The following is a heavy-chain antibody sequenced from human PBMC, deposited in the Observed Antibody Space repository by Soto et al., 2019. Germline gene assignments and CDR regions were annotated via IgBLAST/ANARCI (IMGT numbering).Heavy chain of an antibody. V-gene: IGHV4-34*01. D-gene: IGHD3-22*01. CDR2: INHSGST. CDR1: GGSFSGYY. J-gene: IGHJ2*01. Sequence: QVQLQQWGAGLLKPSETLSLTCAVYGGSFSGYYWSWIRQPPGKGLEWIGEINHSGSTNYNPSLTSRVTISVDTSKNQFSLKLSSVTAADTAVYYCARGDYDSSGYGWYFDLWGRGTLVTVSS. CDR3: ARGDYDSSGYGWYFDL.